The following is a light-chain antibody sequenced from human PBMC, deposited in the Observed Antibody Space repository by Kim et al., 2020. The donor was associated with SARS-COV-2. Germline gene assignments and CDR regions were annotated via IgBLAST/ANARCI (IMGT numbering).Light chain of an antibody. CDR1: GSNIGAGFD. Sequence: KVTISWTGSGSNIGAGFDVHWYQRLTGTVPKRLIYDNNSRPSGVPDRFSASKSGTSASLAITGLQAEDEADYYCQSYDSSLSIGVFGGGTKLTVL. CDR3: QSYDSSLSIGV. CDR2: DNN. V-gene: IGLV1-40*01. J-gene: IGLJ3*02.